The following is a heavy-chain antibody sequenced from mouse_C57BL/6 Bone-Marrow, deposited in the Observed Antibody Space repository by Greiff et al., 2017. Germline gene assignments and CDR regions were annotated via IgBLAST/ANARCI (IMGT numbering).Heavy chain of an antibody. J-gene: IGHJ1*03. CDR3: ARSAAYGSSYGWYCDV. V-gene: IGHV1-56*01. CDR2: IFPGSGST. D-gene: IGHD1-1*01. CDR1: GYTFTSHW. Sequence: QVQLQQSGPELVRPGASVKISCKAPGYTFTSHWMQWVRQRPGPGLEWIGEIFPGSGSTSYHEKFKGKATLTVDTSSSTAYMQLSSLTSEDSAVYFCARSAAYGSSYGWYCDVWGTETTVTVSS.